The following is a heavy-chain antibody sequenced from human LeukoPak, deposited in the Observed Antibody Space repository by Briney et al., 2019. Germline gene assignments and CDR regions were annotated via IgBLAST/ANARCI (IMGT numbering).Heavy chain of an antibody. CDR2: IDHSDYYT. V-gene: IGHV5-10-1*01. CDR3: ARHSEYSSSPGAFDI. CDR1: GYSFTSYW. D-gene: IGHD6-6*01. J-gene: IGHJ3*02. Sequence: VEALKISCKCSGYSFTSYWISWVRQMPGKGLEWMGRIDHSDYYTNYRPSFQGHVTISADKSISTAYVQWSSLKASDTAMYYCARHSEYSSSPGAFDIWGQGTMVT.